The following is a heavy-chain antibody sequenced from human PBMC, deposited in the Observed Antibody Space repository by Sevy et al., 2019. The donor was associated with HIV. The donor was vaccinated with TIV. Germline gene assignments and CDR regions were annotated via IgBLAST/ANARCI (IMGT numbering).Heavy chain of an antibody. Sequence: GESLKISCKGSGYSFTSYWIGWVRQMPGKGLEWMGIIYPGDSDTRYSPSFQGQVTISADKSISTAYLQWSSLKASDTAMYYCAIYHGACTGGVCSRYYYYYYGMDVWGQGTTVTVSS. CDR1: GYSFTSYW. V-gene: IGHV5-51*01. D-gene: IGHD2-8*02. CDR3: AIYHGACTGGVCSRYYYYYYGMDV. CDR2: IYPGDSDT. J-gene: IGHJ6*02.